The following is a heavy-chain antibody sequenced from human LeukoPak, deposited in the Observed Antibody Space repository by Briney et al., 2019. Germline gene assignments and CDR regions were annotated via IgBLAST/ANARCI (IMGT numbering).Heavy chain of an antibody. D-gene: IGHD6-13*01. CDR2: IIPILGIA. J-gene: IGHJ4*02. CDR3: AAQDSSSLHY. CDR1: GYTFTSYG. V-gene: IGHV1-69*04. Sequence: ASVKVSCKASGYTFTSYGISWVRQAPGQGLEWMGRIIPILGIANYAQKFQGRVTITADKSTSTAYMELSSLRSEDTAVYYCAAQDSSSLHYWGQGTLVTVSS.